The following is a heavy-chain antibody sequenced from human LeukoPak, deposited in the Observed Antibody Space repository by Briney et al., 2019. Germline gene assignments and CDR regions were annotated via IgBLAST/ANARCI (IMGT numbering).Heavy chain of an antibody. Sequence: ASVKVSCKASGYTFTSYYMHWVRQAPGQGLEWMGIINPSGGSTSYAQKFQGRVTMTRDTSTSTVYMELSSLRSEDTAVYYCARARLGYDYMDVWGKGTTVTISS. CDR1: GYTFTSYY. CDR3: ARARLGYDYMDV. D-gene: IGHD2-15*01. V-gene: IGHV1-46*01. J-gene: IGHJ6*03. CDR2: INPSGGST.